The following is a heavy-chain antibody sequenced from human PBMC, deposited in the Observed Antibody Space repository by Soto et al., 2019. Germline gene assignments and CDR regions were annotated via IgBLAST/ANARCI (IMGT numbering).Heavy chain of an antibody. CDR1: GFTFSNNA. D-gene: IGHD3-10*01. CDR3: ARASGESYPGSRVFVS. CDR2: VTNTGGDK. J-gene: IGHJ4*02. Sequence: EVLLLESGGDLVQPGGSLRLSCAAYGFTFSNNAMSWVRQAPGKGLELVSIVTNTGGDKLYADSVKGRFIISRDNSKNTLYLQMNSLRAEDTAIYYCARASGESYPGSRVFVSWGQGTRVTVSS. V-gene: IGHV3-23*01.